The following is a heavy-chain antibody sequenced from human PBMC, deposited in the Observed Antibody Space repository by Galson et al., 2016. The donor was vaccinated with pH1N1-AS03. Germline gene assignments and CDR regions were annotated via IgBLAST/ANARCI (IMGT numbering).Heavy chain of an antibody. CDR3: AREPWGSTQGED. CDR1: GFTINNNY. V-gene: IGHV3-66*01. J-gene: IGHJ4*02. D-gene: IGHD3-16*01. CDR2: IYGGGDT. Sequence: SLRLSCAASGFTINNNYMSWVRQAPGKGLEWVSVIYGGGDTFYADSVKGRFTISRDNSKNTVYPQMNSLRVEDTAVYYCAREPWGSTQGEDWGQGTLVTVSS.